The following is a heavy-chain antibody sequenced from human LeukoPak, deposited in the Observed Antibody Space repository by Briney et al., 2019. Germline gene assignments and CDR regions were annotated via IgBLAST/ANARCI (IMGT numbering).Heavy chain of an antibody. V-gene: IGHV1-2*02. CDR2: INPNSGGT. CDR3: ARVMGCSSTSCYKVGYSDY. J-gene: IGHJ4*02. CDR1: GYTFTGYY. Sequence: GASVKVSCKASGYTFTGYYMHWVRQAPGQGLEWMGWINPNSGGTNYAQKFQGRVTMTRDTSISTAYMELSRLRSDDTAVYYCARVMGCSSTSCYKVGYSDYWGQGTLVTVSS. D-gene: IGHD2-2*02.